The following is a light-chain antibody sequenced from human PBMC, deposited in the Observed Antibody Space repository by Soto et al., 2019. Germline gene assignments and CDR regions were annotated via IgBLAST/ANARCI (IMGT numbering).Light chain of an antibody. CDR3: QQYGSSPRYT. Sequence: EIVLTQSPGTLPLSPGERATLSCRASQSVSSSYLAWYQQKPGQAPRLLIYVASTRATGIPDRFSGSGSGTDFTLTISRLEPEDFAVYYCQQYGSSPRYTFGQGTKLEIK. CDR2: VAS. J-gene: IGKJ2*01. CDR1: QSVSSSY. V-gene: IGKV3-20*01.